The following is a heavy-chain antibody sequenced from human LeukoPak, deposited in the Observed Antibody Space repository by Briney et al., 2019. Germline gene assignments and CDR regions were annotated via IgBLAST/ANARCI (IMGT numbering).Heavy chain of an antibody. CDR3: ARDLSGSYTVDF. D-gene: IGHD1-26*01. CDR2: GKHDVNNK. J-gene: IGHJ4*02. CDR1: GFTFSNYA. V-gene: IGHV3-30*04. Sequence: GGSLRLSCAASGFTFSNYAIHWVRQAPGKGLEWVAVCGKHDVNNKYYADSVKGRFTISRDNSKNTLDLQMNSLSAEDTAVYYCARDLSGSYTVDFWGQGTLVTVSS.